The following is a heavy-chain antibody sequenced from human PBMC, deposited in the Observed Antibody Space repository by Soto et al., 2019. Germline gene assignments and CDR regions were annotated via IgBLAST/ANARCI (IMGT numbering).Heavy chain of an antibody. CDR1: GFTFSSYG. J-gene: IGHJ4*02. D-gene: IGHD1-26*01. CDR3: ASGSPLGATDY. Sequence: QVQLVESGGGVVQPGRSLRLSCAASGFTFSSYGMHWVRQAPGKGLEWVAVISYDGSNKYYADSVKGRFTISRDNSKNTLDLQMNSLRAEDTAVYYCASGSPLGATDYWGQGTLVTVSS. V-gene: IGHV3-30*03. CDR2: ISYDGSNK.